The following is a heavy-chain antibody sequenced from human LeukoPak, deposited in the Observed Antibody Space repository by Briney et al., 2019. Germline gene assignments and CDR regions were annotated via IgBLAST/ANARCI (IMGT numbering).Heavy chain of an antibody. CDR3: ARGASWLPYYYYMDV. CDR2: IIPIFGTA. CDR1: GGTFSSYA. J-gene: IGHJ6*03. V-gene: IGHV1-69*05. Sequence: GASVKVSCKASGGTFSSYAISWVRQAPGQGLEWMGGIIPIFGTANYAQKFQGRVTITTDESMSTAYMELSSLRSEDTAVYYCARGASWLPYYYYMDVWGKGTTVTVSS. D-gene: IGHD3-9*01.